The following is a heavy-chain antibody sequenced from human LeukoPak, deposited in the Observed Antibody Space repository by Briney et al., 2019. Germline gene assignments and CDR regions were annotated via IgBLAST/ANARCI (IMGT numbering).Heavy chain of an antibody. CDR1: GSSFPSYW. D-gene: IGHD2-2*01. Sequence: GESLKISCKGSGSSFPSYWIGWVRQMPGKGLEWMAIIYPDDSDTRYSPSFQGQITISADKSIDTASLQWNSLKASDSAMYYCARLGCSSTSCYDVWGKGTTVTVSS. J-gene: IGHJ6*04. CDR3: ARLGCSSTSCYDV. CDR2: IYPDDSDT. V-gene: IGHV5-51*01.